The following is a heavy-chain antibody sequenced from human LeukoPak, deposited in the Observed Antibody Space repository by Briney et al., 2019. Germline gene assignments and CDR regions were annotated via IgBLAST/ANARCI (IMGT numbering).Heavy chain of an antibody. J-gene: IGHJ6*03. CDR3: ARVGGITLALAPSPFPDYNYYYMDV. CDR1: GFTFSSYA. V-gene: IGHV3-23*01. CDR2: INGSGGTT. D-gene: IGHD3-10*01. Sequence: PGGSLRLSCAASGFTFSSYAMSWVRQAPGKGLEWVSDINGSGGTTYYADSVKGRFTISRDNSKNTLFLQMNSLRAEDTAVYYCARVGGITLALAPSPFPDYNYYYMDVWGKGTTVTVSS.